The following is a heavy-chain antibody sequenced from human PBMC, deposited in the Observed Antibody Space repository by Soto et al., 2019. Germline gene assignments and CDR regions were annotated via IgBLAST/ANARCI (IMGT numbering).Heavy chain of an antibody. CDR2: ISGSGGST. Sequence: GGSLRLSGAASGFTFSSYAISWVRQAPGKGLEWVSAISGSGGSTYYADSVKGRFTIYRDNSKNTLYLQMNSLRAEDTAVYYCANTTLAVDGSFDYWGQGTLVPVSS. CDR3: ANTTLAVDGSFDY. CDR1: GFTFSSYA. V-gene: IGHV3-23*01. D-gene: IGHD6-19*01. J-gene: IGHJ4*02.